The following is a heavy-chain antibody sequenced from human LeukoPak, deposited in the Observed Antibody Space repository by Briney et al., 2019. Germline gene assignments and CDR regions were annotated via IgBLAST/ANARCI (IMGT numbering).Heavy chain of an antibody. D-gene: IGHD2-2*02. Sequence: MSGGSLRLSCAASGFTFSSYSMNWVRQAPGKGLEWVSSISSSSSYIYYADSVKGRFTISRDNAKNSLYLQMNSLRAEDTAVYYCARDVYTNDAFDIWGQGTMVTVSS. V-gene: IGHV3-21*01. CDR2: ISSSSSYI. CDR1: GFTFSSYS. CDR3: ARDVYTNDAFDI. J-gene: IGHJ3*02.